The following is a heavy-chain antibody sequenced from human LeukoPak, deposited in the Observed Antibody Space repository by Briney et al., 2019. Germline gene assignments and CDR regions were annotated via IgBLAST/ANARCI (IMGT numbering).Heavy chain of an antibody. J-gene: IGHJ4*02. CDR3: ASGGTAAAGIFSGDY. V-gene: IGHV3-23*01. D-gene: IGHD6-13*01. CDR1: GFTFSSYA. CDR2: ISNSGANT. Sequence: GGSLRLSCAASGFTFSSYAMSWVRQAPGKGLEWVSSISNSGANTYYADSVKGRFTISRDNSKNTLYLQMNSLRAEGTAVYYCASGGTAAAGIFSGDYWGQGTLVTVSS.